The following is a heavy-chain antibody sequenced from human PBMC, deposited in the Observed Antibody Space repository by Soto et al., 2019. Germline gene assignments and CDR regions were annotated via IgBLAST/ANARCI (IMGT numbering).Heavy chain of an antibody. V-gene: IGHV3-7*01. J-gene: IGHJ4*02. Sequence: DVLLVESGGGLVQPGESLRLSCAASGFTFSTYWMSWVRQAPGKGLEWVANIKQDGSEKYYVNSVKGRFTISRDNAKNSLYLQMDSLRAEDTAVYYCARERAAANWGQGTLVTVSS. D-gene: IGHD2-2*01. CDR3: ARERAAAN. CDR1: GFTFSTYW. CDR2: IKQDGSEK.